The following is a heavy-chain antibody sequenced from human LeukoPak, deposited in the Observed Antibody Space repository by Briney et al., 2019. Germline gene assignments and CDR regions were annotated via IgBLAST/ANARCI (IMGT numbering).Heavy chain of an antibody. CDR3: ARHGSAAAGHGYFDY. CDR2: IYYSGST. V-gene: IGHV4-39*01. Sequence: PSETLSLTCTVSVGSIISSSYYWDWIRQPPGKGLEWIGSIYYSGSTYYNPSLKSRVTISVDTSKNQFSLDLTSVTAADTAVYYCARHGSAAAGHGYFDYWGQGTLVTVSS. D-gene: IGHD6-13*01. CDR1: VGSIISSSYY. J-gene: IGHJ4*02.